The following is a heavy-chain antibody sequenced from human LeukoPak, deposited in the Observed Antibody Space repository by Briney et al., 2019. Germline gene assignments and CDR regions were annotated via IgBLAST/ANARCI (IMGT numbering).Heavy chain of an antibody. Sequence: GESLKISCKGSGYSFTSYWIGWVRQMPGKGLEWMGIIYPGDSDTRYSPSLQGQVTLSADKSISTAYLEWSSLKASDTAMYYCARHVDSGYDIYYYGMDVWGQGTTVTVSS. CDR3: ARHVDSGYDIYYYGMDV. V-gene: IGHV5-51*01. J-gene: IGHJ6*02. D-gene: IGHD5-12*01. CDR1: GYSFTSYW. CDR2: IYPGDSDT.